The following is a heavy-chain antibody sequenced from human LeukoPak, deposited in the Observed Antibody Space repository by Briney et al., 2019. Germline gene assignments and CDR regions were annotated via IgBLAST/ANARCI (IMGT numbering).Heavy chain of an antibody. CDR1: GFTFSSYA. CDR3: AKSHCSSTSCGIDY. CDR2: ISYDGSNK. V-gene: IGHV3-30*04. D-gene: IGHD2-2*01. J-gene: IGHJ4*02. Sequence: GGSLRLSCAASGFTFSSYAMHWVRQAPGKGLEWVAVISYDGSNKYYADSVKGRFTISRDNAKNSLYLQMNSLRAEGTALYYCAKSHCSSTSCGIDYWGQGTLVTVSS.